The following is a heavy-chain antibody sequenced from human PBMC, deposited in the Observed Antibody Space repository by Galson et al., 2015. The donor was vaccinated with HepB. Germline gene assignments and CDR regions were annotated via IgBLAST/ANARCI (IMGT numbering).Heavy chain of an antibody. J-gene: IGHJ3*02. CDR2: IYFGGRT. D-gene: IGHD2-8*01. Sequence: SETLSLTCAVSGVSISGGQYYWGWIRQPPTKGLDWIGSIYFGGRTYFSPSFQSRVAMSVDTSKNRLSLTLRSVTAADTAVYYCARPLVLNGRFTPGVGPFHIWGHGTMVTVSA. CDR3: ARPLVLNGRFTPGVGPFHI. V-gene: IGHV4-39*01. CDR1: GVSISGGQYY.